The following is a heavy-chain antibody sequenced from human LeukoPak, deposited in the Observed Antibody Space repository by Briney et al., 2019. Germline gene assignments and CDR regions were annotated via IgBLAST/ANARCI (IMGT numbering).Heavy chain of an antibody. CDR3: AKDIRSGWYPYYFDY. Sequence: GGSLRLSCAASGFTFSSYAMSWVRQAPGKGLEWVSAISGSGGSTYYADSVKGRFTISRDNSKNTLYLQMNSLRAEDTAVYYCAKDIRSGWYPYYFDYRGQGTLVTVSS. D-gene: IGHD6-19*01. J-gene: IGHJ4*02. V-gene: IGHV3-23*01. CDR2: ISGSGGST. CDR1: GFTFSSYA.